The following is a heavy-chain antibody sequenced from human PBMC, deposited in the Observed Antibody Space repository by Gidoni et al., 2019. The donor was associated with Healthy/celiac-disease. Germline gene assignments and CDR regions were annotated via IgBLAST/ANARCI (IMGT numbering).Heavy chain of an antibody. V-gene: IGHV4-34*01. D-gene: IGHD7-27*01. CDR1: GGSFSGYY. CDR2: INHSGST. Sequence: QVQLQQWGAGLLKPSETMSITCAVYGGSFSGYYWSGIRQPPGKGLEWMGEINHSGSTNYNPSLKSRVTISVDTSKNQFSLKLSSVTAADTAVYYCARGTPNWGSFYFDYWGQGTLVTVSS. J-gene: IGHJ4*02. CDR3: ARGTPNWGSFYFDY.